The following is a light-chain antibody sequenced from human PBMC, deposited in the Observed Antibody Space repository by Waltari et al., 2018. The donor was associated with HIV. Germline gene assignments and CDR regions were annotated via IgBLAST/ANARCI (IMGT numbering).Light chain of an antibody. CDR1: SSNIGAGYD. CDR3: QSYDSSLSGWV. CDR2: GNS. Sequence: QSVLQPPPSVSGAPGRRVTISCTGGSSNIGAGYDVHWYQHLPGTAPKLLIYGNSNRPSGVPDRFSGSKSGTAASLAITGLQAEDEGDYYCQSYDSSLSGWVFGGGTKLTVL. V-gene: IGLV1-40*01. J-gene: IGLJ3*02.